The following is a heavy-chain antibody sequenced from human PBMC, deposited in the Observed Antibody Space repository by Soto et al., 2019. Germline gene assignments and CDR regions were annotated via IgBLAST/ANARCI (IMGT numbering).Heavy chain of an antibody. Sequence: ASVKVSCKASGCTFSSYAISWVRQAPGQGLEWMGGIIPIFGTANYAQKFQGRVTITADESTSTAYMELSSLRSEDTAVYYCARDSNYYDSSGYYASDYWGQGTLVTVSS. V-gene: IGHV1-69*13. J-gene: IGHJ4*02. CDR1: GCTFSSYA. CDR3: ARDSNYYDSSGYYASDY. D-gene: IGHD3-22*01. CDR2: IIPIFGTA.